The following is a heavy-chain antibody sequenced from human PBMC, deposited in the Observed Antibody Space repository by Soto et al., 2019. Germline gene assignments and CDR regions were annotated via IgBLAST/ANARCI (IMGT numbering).Heavy chain of an antibody. Sequence: SLRLSCAASGFMFDDYAMHWVRQAPGKGLEWVSGISWNGGTLGYGDAVKGRFTISRDNAKNSLYLQMNSLRPDDTALYFCAKDNGGYYDSSGNFEYWGQGTLVTVSS. D-gene: IGHD3-22*01. CDR1: GFMFDDYA. CDR3: AKDNGGYYDSSGNFEY. V-gene: IGHV3-9*01. J-gene: IGHJ4*02. CDR2: ISWNGGTL.